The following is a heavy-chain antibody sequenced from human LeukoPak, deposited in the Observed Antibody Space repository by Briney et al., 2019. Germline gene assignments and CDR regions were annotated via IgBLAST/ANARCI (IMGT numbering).Heavy chain of an antibody. CDR2: IYYSGST. V-gene: IGHV4-39*01. CDR3: ARGSGSYPPLDAFDI. J-gene: IGHJ3*02. D-gene: IGHD1-26*01. CDR1: GGSISSSSYY. Sequence: PSETLSLTCTVSGGSISSSSYYWGWIRQPPGKGLEWIGNIYYSGSTYYNPSLKSRVTISVDTSKNQFSLKLSSVTAADTAVYYCARGSGSYPPLDAFDIWGQGTMVTVSS.